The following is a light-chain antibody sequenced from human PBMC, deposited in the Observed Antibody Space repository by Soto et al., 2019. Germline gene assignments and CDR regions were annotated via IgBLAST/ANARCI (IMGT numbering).Light chain of an antibody. CDR2: EGN. V-gene: IGLV2-23*01. Sequence: QSALTQPVSVSGSLGQSITISCTGTNSDIGTSKYVSWYQQHPGKAPKLMIYEGNKWPSGISNRFSGSKSGNTASLTISGLQAEDEADYYCCSYAGSSTMVFGGGTKVTGL. CDR1: NSDIGTSKY. J-gene: IGLJ3*02. CDR3: CSYAGSSTMV.